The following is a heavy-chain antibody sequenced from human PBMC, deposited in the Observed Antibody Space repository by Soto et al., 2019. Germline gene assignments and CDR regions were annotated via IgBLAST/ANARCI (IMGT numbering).Heavy chain of an antibody. CDR3: ERPPGDILTRFYPDY. V-gene: IGHV4-39*01. CDR1: SGRMDSSRYC. CDR2: IYYSGSN. J-gene: IGHJ4*02. Sequence: PSQSLSLTGTVCSGRMDSSRYCGGWIRQRSRKGLEWLRSIYYSGSNYSNPSLKSRVTISVDTSKNQFSLKLSSLTAADTDVYYCERPPGDILTRFYPDYCGQRTLVTVSS. D-gene: IGHD3-9*01.